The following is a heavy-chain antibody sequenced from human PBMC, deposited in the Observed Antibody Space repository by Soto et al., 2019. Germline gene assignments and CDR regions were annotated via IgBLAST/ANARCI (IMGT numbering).Heavy chain of an antibody. D-gene: IGHD3-10*01. V-gene: IGHV4-4*02. CDR1: GGSISSSNW. Sequence: SETLSLTCAVSGGSISSSNWWSWVRQPPGKGLEWIGEIYHSGSTNYNPSLKSRVTISVDKSKNQFSLKLSSVTAADTAVYYCARGQGTRENWFDPWGQGTLVTVSS. J-gene: IGHJ5*02. CDR2: IYHSGST. CDR3: ARGQGTRENWFDP.